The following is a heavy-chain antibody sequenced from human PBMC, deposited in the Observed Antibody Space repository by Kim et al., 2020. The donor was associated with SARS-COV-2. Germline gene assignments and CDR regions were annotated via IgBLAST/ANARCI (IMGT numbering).Heavy chain of an antibody. Sequence: SETLSLTCTVSGGSVSSGSYYWSWIRQPPGKGLEWIGYIYYRGSTNYNPSLKSRVTISVDTSKNQFSLKLCSVTAADTAVYYCARATYYYVSGDAFDIWGQGTMVTVSS. J-gene: IGHJ3*02. CDR3: ARATYYYVSGDAFDI. CDR2: IYYRGST. CDR1: GGSVSSGSYY. D-gene: IGHD3-10*01. V-gene: IGHV4-61*01.